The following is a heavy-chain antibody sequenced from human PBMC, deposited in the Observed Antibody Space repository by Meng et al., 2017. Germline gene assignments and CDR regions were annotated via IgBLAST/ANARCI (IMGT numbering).Heavy chain of an antibody. J-gene: IGHJ4*02. V-gene: IGHV3-23*01. CDR2: ISGSGGST. Sequence: GGSLRLSCAASGFTFSSYAMSWVRQAPGKGLEWVSAISGSGGSTYYADSVKGRFTISRDNSKNTLYLQMNSLRAEDTAVYYCAKAPAEQWLVHGGDYWGQGTLVTVSS. D-gene: IGHD6-19*01. CDR3: AKAPAEQWLVHGGDY. CDR1: GFTFSSYA.